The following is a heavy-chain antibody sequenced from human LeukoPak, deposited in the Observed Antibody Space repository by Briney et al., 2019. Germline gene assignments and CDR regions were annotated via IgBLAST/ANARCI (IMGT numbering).Heavy chain of an antibody. V-gene: IGHV1-58*01. D-gene: IGHD3-10*01. Sequence: TSVKVSCKASGFTFTSSAVQWVRQARGQRLEWIGWIVVGSGDTNSAQKFQERVTITRDMSTRTAYMELSSLRSEDTAVYYCGADSMPRGVFSYAFDIWGQGTMVTDSS. J-gene: IGHJ3*02. CDR3: GADSMPRGVFSYAFDI. CDR1: GFTFTSSA. CDR2: IVVGSGDT.